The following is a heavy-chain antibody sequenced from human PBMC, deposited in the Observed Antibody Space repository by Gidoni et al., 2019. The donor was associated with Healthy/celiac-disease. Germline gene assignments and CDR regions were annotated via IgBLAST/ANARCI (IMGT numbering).Heavy chain of an antibody. J-gene: IGHJ3*02. CDR1: GYSFTSSW. V-gene: IGHV5-51*01. CDR3: ARQIHRYCSGGSCYYDAFDI. CDR2: IYPGDSDT. Sequence: EVQLVQSGAEVNKPGESLKIFCKGSGYSFTSSWIGWVRQMHGKGLEWMGIIYPGDSDTRYSPSFQGQVTISADKSISTAYLQWSSLKASDTAMYYCARQIHRYCSGGSCYYDAFDIWGQGTMVTVSS. D-gene: IGHD2-15*01.